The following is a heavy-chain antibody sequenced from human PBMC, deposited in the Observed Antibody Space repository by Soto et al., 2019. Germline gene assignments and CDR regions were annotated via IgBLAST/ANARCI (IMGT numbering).Heavy chain of an antibody. J-gene: IGHJ3*02. Sequence: SVKVSCKASGGTSSSYTISWVRQAPGQGLEWMGRIIPILGIANYAQKFQGRVTITADKSTGTAYMELSSLRSEDTAAYYCAREAVEGYATAFDIWGQGTMVTVSS. CDR3: AREAVEGYATAFDI. V-gene: IGHV1-69*04. D-gene: IGHD5-12*01. CDR2: IIPILGIA. CDR1: GGTSSSYT.